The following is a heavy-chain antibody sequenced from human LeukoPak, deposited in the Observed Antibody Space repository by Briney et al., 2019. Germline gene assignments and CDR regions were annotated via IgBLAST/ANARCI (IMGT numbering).Heavy chain of an antibody. CDR2: IDIRGGST. CDR3: AKDQYDSGLFDY. CDR1: GFTFSSYA. Sequence: GGSLRLSCAASGFTFSSYAMSWVRQAPGKGLEWVSTIDIRGGSTYYADSVKGRFTISRDNSKNTLYLQMNSLRAEDTAVYYCAKDQYDSGLFDYWGQGTLVTVSS. J-gene: IGHJ4*02. V-gene: IGHV3-23*01. D-gene: IGHD3-22*01.